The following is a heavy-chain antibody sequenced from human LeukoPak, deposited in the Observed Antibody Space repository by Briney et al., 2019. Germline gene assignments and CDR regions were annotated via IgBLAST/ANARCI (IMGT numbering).Heavy chain of an antibody. CDR1: GFTFSSYA. J-gene: IGHJ4*02. Sequence: PGGSLRLSCAASGFTFSSYAMHWVRQAPGKGLEWVAVISYDGSNKYYADSVKGRFTISRDNSKNTLYLQMNSLRAGDTAVYYCARNRAAALDYWGQGTLVTVSS. V-gene: IGHV3-30*04. CDR2: ISYDGSNK. D-gene: IGHD2-2*01. CDR3: ARNRAAALDY.